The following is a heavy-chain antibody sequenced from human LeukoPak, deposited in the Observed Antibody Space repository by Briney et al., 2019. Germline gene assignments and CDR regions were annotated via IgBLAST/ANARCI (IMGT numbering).Heavy chain of an antibody. V-gene: IGHV3-9*01. Sequence: GGSLRLSCAASGFTFDDYAMHWVRQAPGKGLEWVSGISWNSGSIGYADSVKGRFTISRDNAKNSLYLQMNSLRAEDTAVYYCAVYCSGGSCYFDYWGQGTLVTVSS. CDR3: AVYCSGGSCYFDY. CDR2: ISWNSGSI. D-gene: IGHD2-15*01. J-gene: IGHJ4*02. CDR1: GFTFDDYA.